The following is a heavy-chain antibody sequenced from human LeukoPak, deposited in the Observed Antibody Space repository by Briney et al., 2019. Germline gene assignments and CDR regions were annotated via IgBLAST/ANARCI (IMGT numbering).Heavy chain of an antibody. CDR1: GFSFGDYS. CDR2: IYSGGST. CDR3: ARTLMGGYDSSGYYYFDY. J-gene: IGHJ4*02. D-gene: IGHD3-22*01. Sequence: GGSLRLSCTSSGFSFGDYSMTWVRQAPGKGLEWVSVIYSGGSTYYADSVKGRFTISRDNSKNTLYLRMNSLRAEDTAVYYCARTLMGGYDSSGYYYFDYWGQGTLVTVSS. V-gene: IGHV3-66*01.